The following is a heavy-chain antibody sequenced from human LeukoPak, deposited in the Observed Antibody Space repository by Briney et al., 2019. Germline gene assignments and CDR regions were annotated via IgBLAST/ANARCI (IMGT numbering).Heavy chain of an antibody. CDR2: IKQDGSEK. Sequence: GGSPRLSCAASGFTFSSYWMSWVRQAPGKGLEWVANIKQDGSEKYYVDSVKGRFTISRDNAKNSLYLRMNSLRAEDTAVYYCARVDSGYDSVDYWGQGTLVTVSS. CDR1: GFTFSSYW. V-gene: IGHV3-7*03. J-gene: IGHJ4*02. CDR3: ARVDSGYDSVDY. D-gene: IGHD5-12*01.